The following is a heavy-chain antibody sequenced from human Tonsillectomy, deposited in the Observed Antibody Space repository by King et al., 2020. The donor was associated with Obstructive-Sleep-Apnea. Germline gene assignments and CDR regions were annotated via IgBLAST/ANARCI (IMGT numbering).Heavy chain of an antibody. CDR3: ARGGIVVVPAATPAGFDY. Sequence: VQLPESGPGLVKPSQTLSLTCTVSGGSISSGGYYWRWIRQHPGKGLEWIGYIYYSGSTYYNPSLKSRVTISVDTSKNQFSLKLSSVTAADTAVYYCARGGIVVVPAATPAGFDYWGQGTLVTVSS. CDR2: IYYSGST. J-gene: IGHJ4*02. V-gene: IGHV4-31*03. D-gene: IGHD2-2*01. CDR1: GGSISSGGYY.